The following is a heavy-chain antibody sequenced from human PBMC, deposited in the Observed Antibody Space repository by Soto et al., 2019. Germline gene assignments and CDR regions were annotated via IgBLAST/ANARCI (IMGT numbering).Heavy chain of an antibody. J-gene: IGHJ5*02. Sequence: VKVSCEAPRDTLTRYYRKWLPQASVQCLVLMGVINPHGGSTAYAQKFKGRVTLTRDTSASTVYMEVSSLTSEDTAMYYCARSSGGKFGIIIEGTNWFAPWGQGTLVTGSS. CDR1: RDTLTRYY. CDR2: INPHGGST. D-gene: IGHD1-26*01. V-gene: IGHV1-46*01. CDR3: ARSSGGKFGIIIEGTNWFAP.